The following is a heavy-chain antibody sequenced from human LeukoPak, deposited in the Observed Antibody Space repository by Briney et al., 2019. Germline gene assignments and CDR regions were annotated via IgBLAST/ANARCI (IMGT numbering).Heavy chain of an antibody. CDR3: ARGLEMATIQYYFDY. CDR1: GGSISSYY. D-gene: IGHD5-24*01. Sequence: SETLSLTCTVSGGSISSYYWSWIRQPAGKGLEWIGRIYTSGSTNYNPSLKSRVTMSVDTSKNQFSLKLSSVTAADTAVYYCARGLEMATIQYYFDYWGQGTLVTVSS. V-gene: IGHV4-4*07. J-gene: IGHJ4*02. CDR2: IYTSGST.